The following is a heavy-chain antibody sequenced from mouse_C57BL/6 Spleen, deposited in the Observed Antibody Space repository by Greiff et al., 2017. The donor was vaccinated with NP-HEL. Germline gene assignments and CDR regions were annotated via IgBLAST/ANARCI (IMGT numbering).Heavy chain of an antibody. CDR1: GYTFTDYT. V-gene: IGHV1-78*01. CDR3: ARGRLLRPFAY. J-gene: IGHJ3*01. Sequence: VQLQQPDAELVKPGASVKISCKASGYTFTDYTIHWMKQRPEQGLEWIGYIYPRGGGTKYNEKFKGKATLTADKSSSTAYMQLNSLTSEDSAVYFCARGRLLRPFAYWGQGTLVTVSA. D-gene: IGHD1-2*01. CDR2: IYPRGGGT.